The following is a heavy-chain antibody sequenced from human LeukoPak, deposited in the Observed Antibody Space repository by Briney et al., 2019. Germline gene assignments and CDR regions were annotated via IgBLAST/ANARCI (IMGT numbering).Heavy chain of an antibody. V-gene: IGHV3-21*01. J-gene: IGHJ4*02. CDR2: ISSSSYI. CDR1: GFTFSSYS. Sequence: GGSLRLSCAASGFTFSSYSMNWVRQAPGKGLEWVSSISSSSYIYYADSVKGRFTISRDNAKNSLYLQMNSLRAEDTAVYYCARDLDYGDYVDYWGQGTLVTVSS. D-gene: IGHD4-17*01. CDR3: ARDLDYGDYVDY.